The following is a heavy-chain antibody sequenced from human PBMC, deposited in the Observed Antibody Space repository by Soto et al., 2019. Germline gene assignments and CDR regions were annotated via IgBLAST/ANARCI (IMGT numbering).Heavy chain of an antibody. V-gene: IGHV4-59*01. CDR2: IYYSGST. D-gene: IGHD5-18*01. Sequence: ETLSLTCTVSGGSISSYYWSWIRQPPGKGLEWIGYIYYSGSTNYNPSLKSRVTISVDTSKNQFSLKLSSVTAADTAVYYCARGDTYYYMDVWGKGTTVTVSS. CDR3: ARGDTYYYMDV. CDR1: GGSISSYY. J-gene: IGHJ6*03.